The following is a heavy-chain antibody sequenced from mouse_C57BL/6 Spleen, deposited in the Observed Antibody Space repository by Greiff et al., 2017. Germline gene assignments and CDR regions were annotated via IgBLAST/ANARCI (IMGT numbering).Heavy chain of an antibody. Sequence: EVQLQESGPELVKPGASVKISCKASGYSFTGYYMNWVKQSPENSLEWIGEINPSTGGTTYNQKFKAKATLTVDKSSSTAYMQLKSLTSEDSAVYYCASYDGYFWYFDVWGTGTTVTVSS. J-gene: IGHJ1*03. CDR2: INPSTGGT. CDR1: GYSFTGYY. CDR3: ASYDGYFWYFDV. D-gene: IGHD2-3*01. V-gene: IGHV1-42*01.